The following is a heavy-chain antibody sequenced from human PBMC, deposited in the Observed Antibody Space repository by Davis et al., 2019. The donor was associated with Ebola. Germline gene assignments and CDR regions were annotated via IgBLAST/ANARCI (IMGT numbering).Heavy chain of an antibody. CDR3: ARAPRYYYGSGSYLGY. J-gene: IGHJ4*02. CDR2: INPNSGGT. D-gene: IGHD3-10*01. V-gene: IGHV1-2*02. Sequence: ASVKVSCKASGYTFTGYYMHWVRQAPGQGLEWMGWINPNSGGTNYAQKFQGRVTMTRDTSISTAYMELSRLRAEDTAVYYCARAPRYYYGSGSYLGYWGQGTLVTVSS. CDR1: GYTFTGYY.